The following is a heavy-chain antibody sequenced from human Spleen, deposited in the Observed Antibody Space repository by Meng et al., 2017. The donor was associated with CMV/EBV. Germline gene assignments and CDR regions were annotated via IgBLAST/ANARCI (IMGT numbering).Heavy chain of an antibody. V-gene: IGHV3-21*01. CDR1: GFTFSSYS. D-gene: IGHD6-19*01. J-gene: IGHJ6*02. CDR3: ARFVRGGAVAGAGRYYYGMDV. CDR2: ISSSSTYI. Sequence: GGSLRLSCAASGFTFSSYSINWVRQAPGRGLEWVSSISSSSTYIYYADSVKGRFTISRDNAKNSLFLEMNSLRAEDTAVYYCARFVRGGAVAGAGRYYYGMDVWGQGTTVTVSS.